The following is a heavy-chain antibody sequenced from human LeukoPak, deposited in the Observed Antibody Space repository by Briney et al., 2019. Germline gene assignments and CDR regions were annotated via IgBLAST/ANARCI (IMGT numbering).Heavy chain of an antibody. V-gene: IGHV3-33*01. Sequence: PGGSLRLSCAAPGGTFSSYGMHWVRQAPGKGLEWVAVIWYDGSNKYYADSVKGRFAISRDNAKNSLYLQMNSLRAEDTAVYYCARDVLIAADGVIRLDAFDIWGQGTVVTVSS. J-gene: IGHJ3*02. CDR3: ARDVLIAADGVIRLDAFDI. CDR1: GGTFSSYG. CDR2: IWYDGSNK. D-gene: IGHD6-13*01.